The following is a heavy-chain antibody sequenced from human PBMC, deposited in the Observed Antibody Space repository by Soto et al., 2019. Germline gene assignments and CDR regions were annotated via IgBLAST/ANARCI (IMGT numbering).Heavy chain of an antibody. CDR1: GGTVSSYA. V-gene: IGHV1-69*13. D-gene: IGHD3-10*01. Sequence: SVKVSCKASGGTVSSYAISWVRQAPGQGLEWMGGIIPIFGTANYAQKFQGRVTITADESTSTAYMELSSLRSEDTAVYYCARPRRGITMVRGVPYYYSGMDVWGQGTTVTAP. CDR2: IIPIFGTA. J-gene: IGHJ6*02. CDR3: ARPRRGITMVRGVPYYYSGMDV.